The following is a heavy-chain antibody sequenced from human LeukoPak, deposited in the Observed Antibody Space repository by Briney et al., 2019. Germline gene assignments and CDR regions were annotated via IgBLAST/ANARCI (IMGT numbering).Heavy chain of an antibody. V-gene: IGHV4-59*01. D-gene: IGHD6-13*01. J-gene: IGHJ4*02. CDR2: IYYNRTT. CDR1: GDSISTNY. CDR3: ARVGYSSSWYLAG. Sequence: SETLSLTCTVAGDSISTNYWSWIRQPPGEGREWIRYIYYNRTTNYNTSHKRRVTTSEDTSKTQYSLKLSSGTAADTAVYYCARVGYSSSWYLAGWGQGTLVTVSS.